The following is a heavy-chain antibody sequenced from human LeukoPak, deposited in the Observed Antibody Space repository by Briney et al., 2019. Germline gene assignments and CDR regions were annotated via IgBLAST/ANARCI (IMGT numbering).Heavy chain of an antibody. D-gene: IGHD5-12*01. CDR3: ARDLNGYSGYDHLDY. CDR1: GYSISSGYY. J-gene: IGHJ4*02. CDR2: IYHSGST. V-gene: IGHV4-38-2*02. Sequence: KPSETLSLTCTVSGYSISSGYYWGWIRQPPGKGLEWIGSIYHSGSTYCNPSLKSRVTISIDTSKNQFSLKLSSVTAADTAVYYCARDLNGYSGYDHLDYWGQGTLVTVSS.